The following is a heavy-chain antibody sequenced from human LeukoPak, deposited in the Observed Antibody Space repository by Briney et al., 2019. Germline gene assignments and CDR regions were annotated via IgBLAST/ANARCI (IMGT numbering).Heavy chain of an antibody. CDR2: IWYDGSNK. CDR1: GVTFSSYG. V-gene: IGHV3-33*01. J-gene: IGHJ3*02. Sequence: PGRSLRLSCAASGVTFSSYGMHWVRQAPGKGLEWVAVIWYDGSNKYYADSVKGRFTISRDNSKNTLYLQMNSLRAEDTAVYYCARDRSQSLWFGESIPDAFDIWGQGTMVTVSS. CDR3: ARDRSQSLWFGESIPDAFDI. D-gene: IGHD3-10*01.